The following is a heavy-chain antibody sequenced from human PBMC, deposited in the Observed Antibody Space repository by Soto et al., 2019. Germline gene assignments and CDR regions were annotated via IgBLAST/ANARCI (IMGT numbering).Heavy chain of an antibody. D-gene: IGHD2-2*01. J-gene: IGHJ4*02. V-gene: IGHV3-21*01. Sequence: PGGSLRLSCAASGFTFSSYSINWVRQAPGKGLEWVSSISSSSSCIYYADSVKGRFTISRDNAKNSLYLQMNSLRAEDTAVYYCARAQQGSRYDYWGQGTLVTVSS. CDR3: ARAQQGSRYDY. CDR1: GFTFSSYS. CDR2: ISSSSSCI.